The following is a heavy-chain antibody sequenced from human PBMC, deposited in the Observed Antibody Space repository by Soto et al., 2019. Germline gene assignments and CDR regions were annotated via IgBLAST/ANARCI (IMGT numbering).Heavy chain of an antibody. CDR2: INPNSGGT. CDR3: ARVRGGTGTPYGMDV. CDR1: GYTFTGYY. V-gene: IGHV1-2*04. D-gene: IGHD1-1*01. J-gene: IGHJ6*02. Sequence: QVQLVQSGAAVKKPGASVKVSCKASGYTFTGYYMHWVRQAPGQGLEWMGWINPNSGGTNYAQKCQGWVTMTRDTSISTAYMELSRLRSDDTAVYYCARVRGGTGTPYGMDVWGQGTTVTVSS.